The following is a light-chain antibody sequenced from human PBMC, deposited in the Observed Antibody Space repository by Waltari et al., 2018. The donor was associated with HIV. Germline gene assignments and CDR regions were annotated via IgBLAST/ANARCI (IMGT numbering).Light chain of an antibody. Sequence: QSVLTQPPSASGTPGQRVTISCSGSNSTFGANYVYWYQQFPGAAPKLLIYRNSQRPSGVPDRFSGSKSGTSASLAISGLRSDDEANYYCATWDDSLSLWVFGGGTKLTVL. CDR1: NSTFGANY. CDR2: RNS. V-gene: IGLV1-47*01. J-gene: IGLJ3*02. CDR3: ATWDDSLSLWV.